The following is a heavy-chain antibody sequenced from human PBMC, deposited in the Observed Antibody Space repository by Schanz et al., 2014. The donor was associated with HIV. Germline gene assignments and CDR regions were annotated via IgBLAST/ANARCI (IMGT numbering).Heavy chain of an antibody. J-gene: IGHJ5*02. V-gene: IGHV3-23*01. CDR3: VKAYSSGFSGAGS. D-gene: IGHD5-18*01. Sequence: EVQLLESGGGLVQPGGSLRLSCAASGFTFSSYAMTWVRQAPVKGLDWVSTISGSDGDTYYADSVKGRFTISRDNSRNALYLHMNSLRADDTAIYYCVKAYSSGFSGAGSWGQGALVTVSS. CDR1: GFTFSSYA. CDR2: ISGSDGDT.